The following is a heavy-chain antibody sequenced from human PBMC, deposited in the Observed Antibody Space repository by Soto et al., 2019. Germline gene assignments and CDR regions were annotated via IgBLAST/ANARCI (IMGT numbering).Heavy chain of an antibody. V-gene: IGHV3-23*01. CDR1: GFICSSYD. CDR2: ILVGGST. J-gene: IGHJ3*02. Sequence: GSLRLSCAASGFICSSYDMSWVRQAPGKGLEWVSTILVGGSTHYPDSVKGRFTISRDNSKNTVLLQMNSLTAGDTAVYYCAKATATGGGAFDICGQGTMVTVSS. D-gene: IGHD2-8*02. CDR3: AKATATGGGAFDI.